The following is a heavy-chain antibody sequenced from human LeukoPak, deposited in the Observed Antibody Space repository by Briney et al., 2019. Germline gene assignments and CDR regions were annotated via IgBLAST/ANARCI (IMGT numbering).Heavy chain of an antibody. V-gene: IGHV4-59*01. CDR3: AKIMALYCSGGTCNEIDY. CDR1: GGSISSYY. J-gene: IGHJ4*02. D-gene: IGHD2-15*01. CDR2: IYYSGST. Sequence: SETLSLTCTVSGGSISSYYWSWIRQPPGKGLGWIGYIYYSGSTNYNPSLKSRVTISVDTSKNQFSLKLSSVTAADAAVYYCAKIMALYCSGGTCNEIDYWGQGTLVTVSS.